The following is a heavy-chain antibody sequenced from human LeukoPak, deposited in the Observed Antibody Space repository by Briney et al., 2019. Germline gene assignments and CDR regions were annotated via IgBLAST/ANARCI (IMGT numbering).Heavy chain of an antibody. J-gene: IGHJ4*02. D-gene: IGHD1-26*01. CDR1: GASVGSAGYH. CDR3: ARTQSQSGSYRYYYGY. V-gene: IGHV4-61*08. Sequence: SETLSLTCSVSGASVGSAGYHWSWIRQPPGGGLEWVGYVYYVSSTNYNPSLKSRVTMSVDPSRNQFSLKLSSVTAADTAVYYCARTQSQSGSYRYYYGYWGQGTPVTVSS. CDR2: VYYVSST.